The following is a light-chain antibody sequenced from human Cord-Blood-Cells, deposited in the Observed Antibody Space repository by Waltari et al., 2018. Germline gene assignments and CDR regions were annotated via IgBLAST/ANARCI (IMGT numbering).Light chain of an antibody. V-gene: IGKV1-8*01. CDR2: AAS. CDR1: QGISSY. Sequence: AIRMTQSPSSLSASTGDRVTITCRASQGISSYLAWYQQKPGKAPKLLFYAASTLQSGVPSRFSGSGAGTDYTLTISCLQSEDFATYYCRQYYSYLLTFGGGTKVEIK. J-gene: IGKJ4*01. CDR3: RQYYSYLLT.